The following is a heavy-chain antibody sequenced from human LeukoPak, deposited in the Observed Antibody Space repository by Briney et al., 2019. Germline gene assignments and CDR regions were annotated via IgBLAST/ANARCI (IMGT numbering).Heavy chain of an antibody. V-gene: IGHV5-51*01. D-gene: IGHD3-9*01. J-gene: IGHJ3*02. CDR3: ASRGAQSVLRYFDGAPDAFDI. Sequence: GESLKISCKGSGYSFTSYWIGWVRQMPGKGLEWMGIIYPGDSDTRYSPSFQRQVTISADKSISTAYLQWSSLKASDTAMYYCASRGAQSVLRYFDGAPDAFDIWGQGTMVTVSS. CDR1: GYSFTSYW. CDR2: IYPGDSDT.